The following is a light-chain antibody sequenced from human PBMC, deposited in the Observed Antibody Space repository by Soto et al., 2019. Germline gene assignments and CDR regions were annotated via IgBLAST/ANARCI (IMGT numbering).Light chain of an antibody. J-gene: IGLJ3*02. CDR2: EVS. Sequence: QSALTQPASVSGSPGQSITISCTGTSNDIGLYNYVSWYQQHPGKAPKLMIYEVSNRPSGVSNRFSGSKSGNTASLTISGLQAEDEADYYCCSYTSSSTLVFGGGTKVTVL. CDR1: SNDIGLYNY. CDR3: CSYTSSSTLV. V-gene: IGLV2-14*01.